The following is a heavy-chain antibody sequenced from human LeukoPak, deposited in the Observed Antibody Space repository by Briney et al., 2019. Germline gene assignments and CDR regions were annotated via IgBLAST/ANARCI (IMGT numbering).Heavy chain of an antibody. D-gene: IGHD3-22*01. CDR2: IWYDGGNK. Sequence: GGSLRLSCAASGFTFSNYAMHWVRQAPGKGLEWVAVIWYDGGNKYSADSVKGRFTISRDNSKNTLYLQMNSLRAEDTAVYYCARYYDGLGYFDFWGQGTLVTVSS. V-gene: IGHV3-33*01. J-gene: IGHJ4*02. CDR3: ARYYDGLGYFDF. CDR1: GFTFSNYA.